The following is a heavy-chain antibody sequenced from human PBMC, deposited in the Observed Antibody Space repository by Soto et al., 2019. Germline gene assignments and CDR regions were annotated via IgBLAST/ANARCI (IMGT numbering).Heavy chain of an antibody. V-gene: IGHV3-23*01. CDR2: ISDSGGTS. J-gene: IGHJ4*02. CDR1: GFIFSNYV. CDR3: AKRPRALLTFDY. Sequence: GGSLRLSCAASGFIFSNYVMSWVRQAPGKGQEWVSSISDSGGTSYYADSVKGRFTISRDNSKNTLYLQMNSLRAEDTAIYYCAKRPRALLTFDYWGQGTLVTVSS. D-gene: IGHD1-26*01.